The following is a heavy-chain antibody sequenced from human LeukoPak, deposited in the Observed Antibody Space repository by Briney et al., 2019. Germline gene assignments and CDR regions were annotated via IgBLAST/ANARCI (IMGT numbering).Heavy chain of an antibody. CDR1: GYTFTSYA. CDR3: ARGYNDMTRWLDI. Sequence: ASVKVSCKASGYTFTSYAMHWVRQAPGQRLEWMGWINAGNGNTKYSQKFQGRVTITRDTSASTAYMELSSLRSEDTAVYYCARGYNDMTRWLDIWGQGTMVTVSS. D-gene: IGHD3-22*01. J-gene: IGHJ3*02. V-gene: IGHV1-3*01. CDR2: INAGNGNT.